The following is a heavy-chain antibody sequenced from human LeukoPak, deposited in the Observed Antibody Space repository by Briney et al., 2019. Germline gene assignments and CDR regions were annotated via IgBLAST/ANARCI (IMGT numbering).Heavy chain of an antibody. CDR3: ATSFDSSGGNPFDY. Sequence: SQTLSLTCTVSGGSISSGSYYWSWIRQPAGKGLEWIGRIYTSGSTNYNPPLKSRVTISVDTSKNQFSLKLSSVTAADTAVYYCATSFDSSGGNPFDYWGQGTLVTVSS. CDR1: GGSISSGSYY. J-gene: IGHJ4*02. D-gene: IGHD6-19*01. V-gene: IGHV4-61*02. CDR2: IYTSGST.